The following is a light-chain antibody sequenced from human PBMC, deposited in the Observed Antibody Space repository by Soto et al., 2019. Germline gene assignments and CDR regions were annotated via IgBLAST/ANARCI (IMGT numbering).Light chain of an antibody. CDR2: EVS. J-gene: IGLJ1*01. CDR3: SSFSRSTTLDYV. Sequence: QSALTQPASVSGSPGQSVTISCTGTSSDVGGYTYVSWYQRYPGKAPQLIIYEVSNRPSGVSNRFSGSKSGNTASLTISGLQDEDEADYSCSSFSRSTTLDYVFGTGTKVTVL. V-gene: IGLV2-14*01. CDR1: SSDVGGYTY.